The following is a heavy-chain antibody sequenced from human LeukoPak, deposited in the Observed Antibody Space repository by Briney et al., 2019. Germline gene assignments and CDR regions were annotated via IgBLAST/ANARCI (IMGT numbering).Heavy chain of an antibody. V-gene: IGHV3-15*01. Sequence: KAGGSLRLSCVASGFTFNKAWMSWVRQAPGKGLEWIARIKSKSDGGTTDYAAPVKGRFAISRDDSIASVYLQMNSLKTEDTAVYYCTTDPLFIQPELDYWGQGTLVTVSS. CDR1: GFTFNKAW. D-gene: IGHD5-18*01. CDR3: TTDPLFIQPELDY. J-gene: IGHJ4*02. CDR2: IKSKSDGGTT.